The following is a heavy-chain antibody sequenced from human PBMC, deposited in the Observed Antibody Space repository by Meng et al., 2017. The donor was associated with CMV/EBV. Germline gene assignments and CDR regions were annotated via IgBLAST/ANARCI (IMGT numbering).Heavy chain of an antibody. J-gene: IGHJ2*01. V-gene: IGHV1-18*01. CDR3: ARDPLFGGGGRFDL. CDR2: ISAYNGNT. D-gene: IGHD3-10*01. CDR1: GYAFTSYG. Sequence: QVSRVQSGPAVKKAGASVTVSCKASGYAFTSYGISWVRQAPGQGLEWMGWISAYNGNTNYAQKLQCRVTMTTDTSTSTAYMELRSLRSDDTAVYYCARDPLFGGGGRFDLWGRGTLVTVSS.